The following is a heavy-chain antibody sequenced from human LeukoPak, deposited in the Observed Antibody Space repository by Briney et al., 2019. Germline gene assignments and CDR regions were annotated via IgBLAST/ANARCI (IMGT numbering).Heavy chain of an antibody. CDR2: RSSSGHDI. V-gene: IGHV3-11*01. CDR3: AREVHLLDY. J-gene: IGHJ4*02. D-gene: IGHD1-1*01. Sequence: PGGSLRLSCAASGFTFSDYCMSWIRQAPGRGLEWVSYRSSSGHDIYYADSVKGRFTISRDNAKNSLYLQTNTLRAEDTAVYYCAREVHLLDYWGQGTLVTVSS. CDR1: GFTFSDYC.